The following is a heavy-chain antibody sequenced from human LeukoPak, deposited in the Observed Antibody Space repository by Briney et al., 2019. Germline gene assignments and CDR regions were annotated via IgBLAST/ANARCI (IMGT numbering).Heavy chain of an antibody. CDR3: AKVVRGVIIPTDFDY. D-gene: IGHD3-10*01. CDR1: GFTFSSYA. J-gene: IGHJ4*02. CDR2: ISGSGGST. V-gene: IGHV3-23*01. Sequence: GGSLRLSCAASGFTFSSYAMSWVRQAPGKGLEWVSAISGSGGSTYYADSVKGWFTISRDNSKNTLYLQMNSLRAEDTAVYYCAKVVRGVIIPTDFDYWGQGTLVTVSS.